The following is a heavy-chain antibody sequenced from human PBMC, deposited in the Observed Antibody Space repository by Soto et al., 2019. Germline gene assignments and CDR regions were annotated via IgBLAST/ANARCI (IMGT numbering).Heavy chain of an antibody. CDR3: AREKTSFDY. CDR1: GYTFTDYY. V-gene: IGHV1-2*02. J-gene: IGHJ4*02. Sequence: GASVKVSCKTSGYTFTDYYMHWVRQAPGQGLEWMGWINPNSGGTNYAQKFQGRVTMTSDTSISTAYLDLTNLTFDDTAVYYCAREKTSFDYWGQGSLVTVSS. CDR2: INPNSGGT. D-gene: IGHD2-2*01.